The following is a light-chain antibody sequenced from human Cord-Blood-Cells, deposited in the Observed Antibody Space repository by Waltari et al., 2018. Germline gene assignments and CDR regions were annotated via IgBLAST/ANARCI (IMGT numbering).Light chain of an antibody. CDR3: QQSYSTPLVT. CDR2: AAS. J-gene: IGKJ3*01. V-gene: IGKV1-39*01. Sequence: DIQMTQSPSSLSASVGDRVTITCRASQSISSYLNLYQQKPGKAPKLLIYAASSLQSGVPSRFSGSGSGTDFTLTISSLQPEDFATDYCQQSYSTPLVTFGPGTKVDIK. CDR1: QSISSY.